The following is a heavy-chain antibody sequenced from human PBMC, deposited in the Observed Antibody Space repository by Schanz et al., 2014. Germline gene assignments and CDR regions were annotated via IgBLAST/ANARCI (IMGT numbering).Heavy chain of an antibody. J-gene: IGHJ4*02. D-gene: IGHD7-27*01. V-gene: IGHV7-4-1*02. CDR3: ARGEANWGQY. Sequence: QVQLVQSGSELTRPGASVKVSCKASGYNFTTCTMNWVRQAPGQGLEWMGWINTNTGNPTYAQGFTGRFVFSLDTSVSTAYLQISFLKADDTAVFFCARGEANWGQYWGQGTLVTVSS. CDR2: INTNTGNP. CDR1: GYNFTTCT.